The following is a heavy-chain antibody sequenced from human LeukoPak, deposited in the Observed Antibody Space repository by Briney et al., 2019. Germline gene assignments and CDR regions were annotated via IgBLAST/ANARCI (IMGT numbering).Heavy chain of an antibody. J-gene: IGHJ3*02. CDR1: GFTFSSYG. CDR2: ISSSSRTI. CDR3: ARDAPSSGWVYDAFDI. Sequence: GGSLRLSCAASGFTFSSYGMSWVRQAPGKGLEWVSYISSSSRTIYYADSVKGRFTVSRDNAKNSLYLQMNSLRAEDTAVYYCARDAPSSGWVYDAFDIWGQGTMVTVSS. V-gene: IGHV3-48*04. D-gene: IGHD6-19*01.